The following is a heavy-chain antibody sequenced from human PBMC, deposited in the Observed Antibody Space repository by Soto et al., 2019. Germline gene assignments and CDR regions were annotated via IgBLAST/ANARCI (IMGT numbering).Heavy chain of an antibody. CDR1: GFTCSDYA. CDR2: VSHDGRNT. J-gene: IGHJ4*02. CDR3: AKGGRQWLVTSDFNY. Sequence: VELVESGGGVVQPGRSLRLSCAASGFTCSDYAMHWVRQAPGKGLEWLAVVSHDGRNTHYADSVKGRFTISRDSSKNTVSLEMTILRAEDTAVYYCAKGGRQWLVTSDFNYWGQGALVTVSS. V-gene: IGHV3-30*18. D-gene: IGHD6-19*01.